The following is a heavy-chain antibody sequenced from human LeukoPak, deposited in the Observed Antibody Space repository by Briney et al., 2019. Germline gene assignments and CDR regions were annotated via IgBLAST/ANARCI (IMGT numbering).Heavy chain of an antibody. CDR3: ARSSRIAAAGTMVY. CDR1: GGTFSINA. Sequence: ASVKVSCKASGGTFSINAINWVRQAPGQGLEWMGWINTNTGNTKNAQGFSGRVVFSLDTSVSTAYLQISSLKAEDTAVYYCARSSRIAAAGTMVYWGQGTLVTDCS. J-gene: IGHJ4*02. V-gene: IGHV7-4-1*02. CDR2: INTNTGNT. D-gene: IGHD6-13*01.